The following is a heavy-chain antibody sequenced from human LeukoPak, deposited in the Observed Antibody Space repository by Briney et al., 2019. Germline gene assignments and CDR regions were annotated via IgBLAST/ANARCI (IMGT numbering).Heavy chain of an antibody. D-gene: IGHD3-10*01. Sequence: SETLSLTCAVYGGSFSGYYWSWIRQPPGKGLEWIGEINHSGSTNYNPSLKSRVTISVDTSKNQFSLKVRSVTAADTAVYYCARDWGMVRGVPPFDYWGQGTLVTVSS. CDR2: INHSGST. V-gene: IGHV4-34*01. CDR1: GGSFSGYY. CDR3: ARDWGMVRGVPPFDY. J-gene: IGHJ4*02.